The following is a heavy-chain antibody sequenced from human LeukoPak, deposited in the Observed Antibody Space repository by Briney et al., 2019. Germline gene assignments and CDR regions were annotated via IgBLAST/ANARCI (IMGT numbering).Heavy chain of an antibody. Sequence: SVNVSCKASVGTFRIYSIRWVRQAPGQGLEGVGGIIPIFDTANYAQKSQGRVTVTADESTCTAYMELSRLRSEDTAVDYCARGQGGFGEYYNWFGTWGEGALVTVSS. CDR1: VGTFRIYS. V-gene: IGHV1-69*01. J-gene: IGHJ5*02. CDR3: ARGQGGFGEYYNWFGT. D-gene: IGHD3-10*01. CDR2: IIPIFDTA.